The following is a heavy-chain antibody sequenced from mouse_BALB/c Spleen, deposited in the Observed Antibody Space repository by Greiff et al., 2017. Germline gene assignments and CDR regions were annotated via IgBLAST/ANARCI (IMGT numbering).Heavy chain of an antibody. V-gene: IGHV1-87*01. D-gene: IGHD1-1*01. CDR3: ARGDITTVVARYYAMDY. Sequence: VKLQESGTVLARPGASVKMSCKASGYSFTSYWMQWVKQRPGQGLEWIGAIYPGDGDTRYTQKFKGKATLTADKSSSTAYMQLSSLASEDSAVYYCARGDITTVVARYYAMDYWGQGTSVTVSS. CDR1: GYSFTSYW. CDR2: IYPGDGDT. J-gene: IGHJ4*01.